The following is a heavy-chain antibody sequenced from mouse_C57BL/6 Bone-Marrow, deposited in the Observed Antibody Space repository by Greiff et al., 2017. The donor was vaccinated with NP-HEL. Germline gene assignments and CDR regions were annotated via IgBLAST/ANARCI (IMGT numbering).Heavy chain of an antibody. CDR1: VFNIKDDY. CDR2: IDPENGDT. Sequence: EVQLQQSGAELVRPGASVKLSCTASVFNIKDDYMHWVKQRPEQGLEWIGWIDPENGDTEYASKFQGKATITADTSSNTAYLQLSSLTSEDTAVYYCTSLLWSSMDYWGQGTSVTVSS. D-gene: IGHD2-1*01. CDR3: TSLLWSSMDY. J-gene: IGHJ4*01. V-gene: IGHV14-4*01.